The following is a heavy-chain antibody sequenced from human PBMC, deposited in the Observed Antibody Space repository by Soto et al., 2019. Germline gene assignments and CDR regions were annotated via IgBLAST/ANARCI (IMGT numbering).Heavy chain of an antibody. CDR3: ARVSASSGWDRTFDY. CDR2: INHSGST. Sequence: SETLSLTCAVYGGSFSGYYWSWIRQPPGKGLEWIGEINHSGSTNYNPSLRSRVTISVDTSKNQFSLKLSSVPAADTAVYYCARVSASSGWDRTFDYWGQGTLVTVSS. D-gene: IGHD6-19*01. V-gene: IGHV4-34*01. J-gene: IGHJ4*02. CDR1: GGSFSGYY.